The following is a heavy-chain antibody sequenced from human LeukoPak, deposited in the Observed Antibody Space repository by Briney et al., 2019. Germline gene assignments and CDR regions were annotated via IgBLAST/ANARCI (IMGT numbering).Heavy chain of an antibody. CDR2: ISGSGGTT. Sequence: GGSLRLSCTPSGFTFRTYAMSWVRQAPGKGLEWVSGISGSGGTTYYADSVKGRFTNSRDNSKNTLYLQMNSLRAEDTALYYCAKEEGYYYASCGLYSFDYWGGGSLVADCS. V-gene: IGHV3-23*01. D-gene: IGHD3-22*01. CDR3: AKEEGYYYASCGLYSFDY. CDR1: GFTFRTYA. J-gene: IGHJ4*02.